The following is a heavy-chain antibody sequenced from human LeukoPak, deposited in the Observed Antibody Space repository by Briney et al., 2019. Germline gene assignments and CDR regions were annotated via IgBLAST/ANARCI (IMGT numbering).Heavy chain of an antibody. CDR2: ISPSGTII. D-gene: IGHD3-3*01. V-gene: IGHV3-48*03. CDR3: AKDDGWRKFDP. CDR1: GFTFSSFE. Sequence: GGSLRLSCAASGFTFSSFEMNWVRQAPGKGLEWVSYISPSGTIIHQADSVKGRFTISRDNAKNSLYLQMNSLRAEDTAVYYCAKDDGWRKFDPWGQGTLVTVSS. J-gene: IGHJ5*02.